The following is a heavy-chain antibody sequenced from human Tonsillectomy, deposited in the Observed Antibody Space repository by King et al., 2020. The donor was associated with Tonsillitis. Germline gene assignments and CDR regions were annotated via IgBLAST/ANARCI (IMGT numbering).Heavy chain of an antibody. D-gene: IGHD2-15*01. J-gene: IGHJ4*02. Sequence: VQLQESGPGLVKPSETLSLTCTVSNASTTSNYWSWIRQPPGKGLEWIGFIYYTGSTNYNPSLKSRVTISLDTSKNQFSLKLTSMTAADTAVYFCAREYCSGDSCYDLDYWGQGTLVTVSS. CDR3: AREYCSGDSCYDLDY. CDR1: NASTTSNY. CDR2: IYYTGST. V-gene: IGHV4-59*01.